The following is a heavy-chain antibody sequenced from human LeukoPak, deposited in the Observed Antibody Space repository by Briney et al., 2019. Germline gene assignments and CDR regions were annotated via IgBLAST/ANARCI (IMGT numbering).Heavy chain of an antibody. CDR3: AQSWGGVADTENYFDY. J-gene: IGHJ4*02. D-gene: IGHD3-16*01. CDR1: GFIFKKYW. Sequence: PGGSLRLSCAASGFIFKKYWMNWVRQVPGKGLECLANIKEDGSETYYADSVKGRFTISRDNSKNTLYLQMNSLRAEDTAVYYCAQSWGGVADTENYFDYWGQGTLVTVSS. CDR2: IKEDGSET. V-gene: IGHV3-7*03.